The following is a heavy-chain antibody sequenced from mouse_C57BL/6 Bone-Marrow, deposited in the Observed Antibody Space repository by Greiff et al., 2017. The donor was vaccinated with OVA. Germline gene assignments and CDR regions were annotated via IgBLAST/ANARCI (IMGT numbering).Heavy chain of an antibody. CDR2: IDPSDSYT. J-gene: IGHJ4*01. V-gene: IGHV1-50*01. CDR3: AREDYYGSILHYAMDY. Sequence: VQLQQSGAELVKPGASVKLSCKASGYTFTSYWMQWVKQRPGQGLEWIGEIDPSDSYTNYNQKFKGKATLTVDTSSSTAYMQLSSLTSEDSAVYYCAREDYYGSILHYAMDYWGQGTSVTVSS. CDR1: GYTFTSYW. D-gene: IGHD1-1*01.